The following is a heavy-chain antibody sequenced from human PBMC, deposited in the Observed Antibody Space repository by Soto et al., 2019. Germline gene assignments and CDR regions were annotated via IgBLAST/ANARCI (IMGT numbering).Heavy chain of an antibody. CDR1: GGSISSGGYY. CDR3: ARVKATLYRHYYFDY. V-gene: IGHV4-31*03. Sequence: SETLSLTCTVSGGSISSGGYYWSWIRHHPGKGLEWIGYIFYSGSTFYSPSLKSRVTISVDTARNQFSLNLRSVTAADTAVYYCARVKATLYRHYYFDYWGQGTPVTVSS. D-gene: IGHD5-12*01. CDR2: IFYSGST. J-gene: IGHJ4*02.